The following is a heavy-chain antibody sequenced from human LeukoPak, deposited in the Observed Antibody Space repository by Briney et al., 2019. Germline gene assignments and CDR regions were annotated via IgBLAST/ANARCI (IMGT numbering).Heavy chain of an antibody. CDR1: GFTFSSYE. V-gene: IGHV3-48*03. Sequence: GGSLRLSCAASGFTFSSYEMNWVRQAPGKGLEWVSYISSSGSTIYYADSVKGRFTISRDNAKNSLYLQMNSLRAEDTAVYYCARGLTYYYDSSGHDWGWYWGQGTLVTVSS. D-gene: IGHD3-22*01. CDR3: ARGLTYYYDSSGHDWGWY. CDR2: ISSSGSTI. J-gene: IGHJ4*02.